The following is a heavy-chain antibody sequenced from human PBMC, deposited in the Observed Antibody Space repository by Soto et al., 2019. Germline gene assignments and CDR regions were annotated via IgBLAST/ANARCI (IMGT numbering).Heavy chain of an antibody. V-gene: IGHV1-69*13. CDR2: IIPIFGTA. D-gene: IGHD3-22*01. Sequence: SVKVSCKASGGTFSSYAISWVRQAPGQGLEWMGGIIPIFGTANYAQKFQGRVTITADESTSTAYMELSSLRSEDTAVYYCARARREIVVVRVISGAFDIWGQGTMVTV. CDR1: GGTFSSYA. CDR3: ARARREIVVVRVISGAFDI. J-gene: IGHJ3*02.